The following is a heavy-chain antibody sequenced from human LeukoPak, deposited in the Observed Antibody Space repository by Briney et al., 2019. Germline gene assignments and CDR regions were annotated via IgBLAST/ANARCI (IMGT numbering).Heavy chain of an antibody. D-gene: IGHD3-10*01. CDR2: IYYSRST. CDR3: ARAAMVRGVTGWFDP. CDR1: GRSISSYY. V-gene: IGHV4-59*01. J-gene: IGHJ5*02. Sequence: PSEPLSLTCTVCGRSISSYYWRCIRQPPGRGREGSGYIYYSRSTNYNPSLKSRVLITVDTSKAEFSLKLSSVTAADTAVYYCARAAMVRGVTGWFDPWGQGTLVTVSS.